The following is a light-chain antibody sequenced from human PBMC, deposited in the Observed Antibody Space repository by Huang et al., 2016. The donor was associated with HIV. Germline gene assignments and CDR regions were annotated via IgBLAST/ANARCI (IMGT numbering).Light chain of an antibody. V-gene: IGKV3-11*01. CDR2: DAS. J-gene: IGKJ5*01. CDR3: QQRKYWPPIT. CDR1: QSVNSY. Sequence: ETVLTQSPATLSLSPGERATLSCRASQSVNSYLAWYQQQPGQTPRPLIYDASTRATGIPARFSGSGSGTDVTLTISSLEPEDFAVYYCQQRKYWPPITFGQGTRLEIK.